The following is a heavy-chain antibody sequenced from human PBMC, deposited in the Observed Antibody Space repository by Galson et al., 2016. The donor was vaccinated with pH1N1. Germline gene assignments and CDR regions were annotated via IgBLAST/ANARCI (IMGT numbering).Heavy chain of an antibody. CDR2: FHHTDGT. CDR3: ARSAQWLLYSRFDP. J-gene: IGHJ5*02. D-gene: IGHD6-19*01. Sequence: LTCTVSGGSISSDTYYWGWIRQPPGKGLEWIGSFHHTDGTYYNPSLKSRVTISVDTSKSQISLTLSSVSAADTAMYYCARSAQWLLYSRFDPWGQGILVTVSS. V-gene: IGHV4-39*07. CDR1: GGSISSDTYY.